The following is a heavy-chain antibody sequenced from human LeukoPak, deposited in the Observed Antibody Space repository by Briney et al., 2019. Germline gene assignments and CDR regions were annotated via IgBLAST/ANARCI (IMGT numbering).Heavy chain of an antibody. V-gene: IGHV4-59*12. CDR1: DDSITMYY. CDR2: VDHTGST. D-gene: IGHD2-21*02. Sequence: SETLSLTCSVSDDSITMYYWTWIRQPPGKGLEWIGYVDHTGSTNFNPSLNGRVSISRDTSKNLFSLRLRSVTAADTAVYYCARDSMTLHYFDYWGQGTLVTVSS. CDR3: ARDSMTLHYFDY. J-gene: IGHJ4*02.